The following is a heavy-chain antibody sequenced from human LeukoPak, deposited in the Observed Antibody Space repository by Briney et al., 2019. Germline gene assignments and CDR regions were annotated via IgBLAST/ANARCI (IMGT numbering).Heavy chain of an antibody. Sequence: ASVKVSCRASGYTFTSYGISWVRQAPGQGLEWMGWISAYNGNTNYAQKLQGRVTMTTDTSTSTAYMELRSMRSDDTAVYYCARDDEYSSGWYGSDYWGQGTLVTVSS. CDR1: GYTFTSYG. V-gene: IGHV1-18*01. CDR2: ISAYNGNT. J-gene: IGHJ4*02. D-gene: IGHD6-19*01. CDR3: ARDDEYSSGWYGSDY.